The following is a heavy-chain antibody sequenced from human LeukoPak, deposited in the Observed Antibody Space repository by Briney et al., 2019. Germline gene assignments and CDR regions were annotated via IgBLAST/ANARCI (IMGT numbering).Heavy chain of an antibody. Sequence: SQTLSLTCTVSGGSISSGGYYWRWIRQHPGKGLEWIGYIYYSGSTYYNPSLKSRVTISVDTSKNQFSLKLSSVTAADTAVYYCARTEDFWSGKNWFDPWGQGTLVTVSS. CDR1: GGSISSGGYY. CDR3: ARTEDFWSGKNWFDP. D-gene: IGHD3-3*01. V-gene: IGHV4-31*03. J-gene: IGHJ5*02. CDR2: IYYSGST.